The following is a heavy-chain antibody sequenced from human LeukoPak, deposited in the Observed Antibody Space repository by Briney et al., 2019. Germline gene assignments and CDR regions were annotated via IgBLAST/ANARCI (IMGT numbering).Heavy chain of an antibody. CDR1: GYTFAGYF. CDR3: ARDLSSTANWEFDY. D-gene: IGHD7-27*01. Sequence: GASVKVSCKASGYTFAGYFIHWVRQAPGRGLEWMGRINPNSGGAEYEQNFQGRVTMTRDTSINTAYMTLSGLTFDDTAMYYCARDLSSTANWEFDYWGQGTVVTVSS. V-gene: IGHV1-2*06. CDR2: INPNSGGA. J-gene: IGHJ4*02.